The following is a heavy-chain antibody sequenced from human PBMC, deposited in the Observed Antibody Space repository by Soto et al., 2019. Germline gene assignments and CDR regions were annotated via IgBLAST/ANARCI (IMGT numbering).Heavy chain of an antibody. V-gene: IGHV3-23*01. J-gene: IGHJ6*02. CDR1: VFTFSSYA. CDR3: ARNDYDILTGYFPRAGGMDV. Sequence: GWSLRLSCSASVFTFSSYAMSWFRQAPGKGLEWVSAISGSGGSTYYADSVKGRFTISRDNSKNTLYLQMNSLRAEDTAVYYCARNDYDILTGYFPRAGGMDVWGQGTTVTVSS. D-gene: IGHD3-9*01. CDR2: ISGSGGST.